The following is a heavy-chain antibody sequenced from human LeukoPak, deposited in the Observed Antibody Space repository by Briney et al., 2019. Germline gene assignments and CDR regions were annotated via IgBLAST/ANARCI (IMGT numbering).Heavy chain of an antibody. Sequence: GGSLRLSCAASGFIFSNYIMNWVRQAPGKGLEWVSSISSSSYIYYADSVKGRFTISRDNAKNSLYLQMNSLRAEDTAVYYCARRQLLYGMDVWGQGTTVTVSS. V-gene: IGHV3-21*01. J-gene: IGHJ6*02. CDR1: GFIFSNYI. CDR3: ARRQLLYGMDV. CDR2: ISSSSYI. D-gene: IGHD2-2*01.